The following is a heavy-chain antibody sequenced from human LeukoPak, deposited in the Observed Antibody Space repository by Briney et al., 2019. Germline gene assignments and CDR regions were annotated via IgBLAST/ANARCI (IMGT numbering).Heavy chain of an antibody. J-gene: IGHJ3*02. V-gene: IGHV3-72*01. CDR3: SRDGGEGGNGAFDI. D-gene: IGHD3-16*01. CDR2: IRRGANSDTT. CDR1: GFTFSDYI. Sequence: PGGSLRLSCAASGFTFSDYILDWVRQAPGKGLEWVGRIRRGANSDTTEYAASVKGRFTISRDDSKNSLYLHMNSLKTEDTAVYHCSRDGGEGGNGAFDIWGQGTLVTVSS.